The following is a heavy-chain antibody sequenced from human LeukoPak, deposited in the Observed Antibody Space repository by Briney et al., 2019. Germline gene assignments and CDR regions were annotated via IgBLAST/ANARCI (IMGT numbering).Heavy chain of an antibody. J-gene: IGHJ4*02. Sequence: GGSRRLSCAASGFIFSNYGMHWVRQAPGKGLEWVALIWYDGSNKYYTDSVKGRLTISRDNSKNTLYLQMNSLRAEDTAVYYCAREGPRGNSQFDYWGQGTLVTVSS. CDR3: AREGPRGNSQFDY. CDR1: GFIFSNYG. CDR2: IWYDGSNK. V-gene: IGHV3-33*01. D-gene: IGHD2/OR15-2a*01.